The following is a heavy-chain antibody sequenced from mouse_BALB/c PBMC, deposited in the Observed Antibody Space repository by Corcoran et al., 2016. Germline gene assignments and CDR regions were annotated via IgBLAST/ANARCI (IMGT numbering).Heavy chain of an antibody. CDR1: GFNIKDTY. Sequence: EVQLKQSGTELVKPGASVKMSCTASGFNIKDTYMHWVKQRPEQGLEWIGRIDPANGNTKYDPKFQGKATITADTSSNTAYLQLSSLTSEDTAVYYCARGGLRRGYAMDYWGQGTSVTVSS. CDR2: IDPANGNT. V-gene: IGHV14-3*02. CDR3: ARGGLRRGYAMDY. J-gene: IGHJ4*01. D-gene: IGHD2-4*01.